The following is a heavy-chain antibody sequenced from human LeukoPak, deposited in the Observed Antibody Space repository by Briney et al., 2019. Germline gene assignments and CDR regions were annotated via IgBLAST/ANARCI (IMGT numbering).Heavy chain of an antibody. Sequence: SGGSLRLSCAASGFTVSSNYMSWVRQAPGTGLEWVSVIYSGGSTYYADSVKGRFTISRDNSKNTLYLQMNSLRAEDTAVYYCAREGLWFGESGEGGFDYWGQGTLVTVSS. CDR2: IYSGGST. CDR1: GFTVSSNY. D-gene: IGHD3-10*01. CDR3: AREGLWFGESGEGGFDY. V-gene: IGHV3-53*01. J-gene: IGHJ4*02.